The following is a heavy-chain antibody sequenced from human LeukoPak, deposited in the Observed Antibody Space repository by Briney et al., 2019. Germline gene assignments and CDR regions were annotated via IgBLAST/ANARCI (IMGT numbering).Heavy chain of an antibody. Sequence: PSETLSLTCTVSGGSISSSSYYWGWIRQPPGKGLEWIGSIYYSGSTYYNPSLKSRVTISVDTSKNQFSLKLSSVTAADTAVYYCARGKWPLDWFDPWGQGTLVTVSS. D-gene: IGHD2-8*01. CDR3: ARGKWPLDWFDP. V-gene: IGHV4-39*07. CDR2: IYYSGST. CDR1: GGSISSSSYY. J-gene: IGHJ5*02.